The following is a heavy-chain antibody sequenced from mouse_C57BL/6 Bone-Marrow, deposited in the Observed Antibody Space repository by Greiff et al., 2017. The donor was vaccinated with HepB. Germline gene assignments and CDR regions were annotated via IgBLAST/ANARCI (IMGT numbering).Heavy chain of an antibody. Sequence: VQLQQPGAELVKPGASVKMSCKASGYTFTSYWITWVKQRPGQGLEWIGDIYPGSGSTNYNEKFKSKATLTVDTSSSTAYMQLSSLTSEDSAVYYCAREGVHDGSIVPVSLYYAMDYWGQGTSVTVSS. V-gene: IGHV1-55*01. D-gene: IGHD6-2*01. CDR1: GYTFTSYW. CDR2: IYPGSGST. CDR3: AREGVHDGSIVPVSLYYAMDY. J-gene: IGHJ4*01.